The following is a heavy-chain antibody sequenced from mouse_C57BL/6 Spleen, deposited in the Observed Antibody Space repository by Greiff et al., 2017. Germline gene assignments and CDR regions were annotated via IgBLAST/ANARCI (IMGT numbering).Heavy chain of an antibody. Sequence: QVQLQQPGAELVKPGASVKMSCKASGYTFTSYWITWVKQRPGQGLEWIGDIYPGSGSTNYNEKFKSKATLTVDTSSSTAYMQLSSLTSEDSAVYYCARSEDYGSSLYWYVDVWGTGTTVTVSS. V-gene: IGHV1-55*01. D-gene: IGHD1-1*01. J-gene: IGHJ1*03. CDR3: ARSEDYGSSLYWYVDV. CDR2: IYPGSGST. CDR1: GYTFTSYW.